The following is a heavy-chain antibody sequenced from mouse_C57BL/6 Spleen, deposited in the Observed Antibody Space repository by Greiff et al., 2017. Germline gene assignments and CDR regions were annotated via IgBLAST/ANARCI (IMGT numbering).Heavy chain of an antibody. D-gene: IGHD2-4*01. CDR2: ISYDGSN. Sequence: EVKLMESGPRLVKPSQSLSLTCSVTGYSITSGYYWNWIRQFPGNKLEWMGYISYDGSNNYNPSLKNRISITRDTSKNQFFLKLNSVTTEDTATYYCARDDYDAWFAYWGQGTLVTVSA. CDR3: ARDDYDAWFAY. V-gene: IGHV3-6*01. CDR1: GYSITSGYY. J-gene: IGHJ3*01.